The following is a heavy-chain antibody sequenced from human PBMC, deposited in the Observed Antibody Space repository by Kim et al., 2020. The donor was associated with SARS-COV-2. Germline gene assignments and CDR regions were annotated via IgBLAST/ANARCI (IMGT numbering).Heavy chain of an antibody. CDR2: IYYSGST. V-gene: IGHV4-30-4*01. D-gene: IGHD1-1*01. CDR1: GGSISSGDYY. CDR3: AGNEYPDYYYGMDV. Sequence: SETLSLTCTVSGGSISSGDYYWSWIRQPPGKGLEWIGYIYYSGSTYYNPSLKSRVTISVDTSKNQFSLKLSSVTAADTAVYYCAGNEYPDYYYGMDVWGQGPTVTVSS. J-gene: IGHJ6*02.